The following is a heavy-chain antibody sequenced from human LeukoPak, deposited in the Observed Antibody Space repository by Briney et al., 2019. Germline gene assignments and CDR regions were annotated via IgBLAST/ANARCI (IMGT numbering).Heavy chain of an antibody. CDR3: ARGYAAAAGTNFDY. V-gene: IGHV3-74*01. J-gene: IGHJ4*02. Sequence: GGSLRLTCAASGFTFSSYWMHWVRQAPGKGLVWVSHINSDGSSTSYADSVQGRFTISRDNAKNTLYLQMNSLRAEDTAVYYCARGYAAAAGTNFDYWGQGTLVTVSS. CDR1: GFTFSSYW. D-gene: IGHD6-13*01. CDR2: INSDGSST.